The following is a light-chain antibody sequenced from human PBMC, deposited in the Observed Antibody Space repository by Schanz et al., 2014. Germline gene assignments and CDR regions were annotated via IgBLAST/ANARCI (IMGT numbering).Light chain of an antibody. CDR2: DVS. CDR3: SSYTSGSTPWV. Sequence: QSALTQPASVSGSPGQSITISCTGTSSDVGGYNRVSWYQQHPGKAPKIMIYDVSNRPSGVSNRFSGSKSGNTASLTISGLQAEDEADYYCSSYTSGSTPWVFGGGTKLTVL. J-gene: IGLJ3*02. CDR1: SSDVGGYNR. V-gene: IGLV2-14*01.